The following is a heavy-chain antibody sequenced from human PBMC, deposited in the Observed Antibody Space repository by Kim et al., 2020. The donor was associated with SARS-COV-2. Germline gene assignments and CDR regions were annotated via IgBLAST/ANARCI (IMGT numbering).Heavy chain of an antibody. Sequence: SETLSLTSPLYGGSFSGYYWSSIRQPPGKGLEWIGEINHIGSTNYNPSLKSRVTISVDTSKNQFSLKLSSVTAADTAVYYCASGDGGAAGGEDIWGQGTMVTFSS. J-gene: IGHJ3*02. CDR2: INHIGST. D-gene: IGHD6-25*01. CDR3: ASGDGGAAGGEDI. CDR1: GGSFSGYY. V-gene: IGHV4-34*01.